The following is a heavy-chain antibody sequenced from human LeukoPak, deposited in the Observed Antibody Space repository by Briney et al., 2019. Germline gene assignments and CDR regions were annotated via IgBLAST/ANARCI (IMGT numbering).Heavy chain of an antibody. CDR3: ARGVVVVVADYYYYYMDV. J-gene: IGHJ6*03. CDR1: GYTFSSYG. V-gene: IGHV1-18*01. CDR2: ISGYNGNT. Sequence: ASVKVSCKASGYTFSSYGISWVRQAPGQGLEWMGWISGYNGNTNYVQKFQGRVTMTTDTSTTTAYMELRSLRSDDTAVYYCARGVVVVVADYYYYYMDVWGKGTTVTVSS. D-gene: IGHD2-15*01.